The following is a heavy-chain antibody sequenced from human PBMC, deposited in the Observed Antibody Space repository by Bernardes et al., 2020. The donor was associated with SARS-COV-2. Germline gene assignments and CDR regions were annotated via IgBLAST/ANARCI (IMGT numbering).Heavy chain of an antibody. CDR3: ARRGGVYCSSTSCSYHDAFDI. V-gene: IGHV4-59*08. Sequence: TLSLTCTVSGGSISSYYWSWIRQPPGKGLEWIGYIYYSGSTNYNPSLKSRVTIAVDTSKNQFSLKLSSVTAADTAVYYCARRGGVYCSSTSCSYHDAFDIWGQGTMVTVSS. D-gene: IGHD2-2*01. CDR2: IYYSGST. J-gene: IGHJ3*02. CDR1: GGSISSYY.